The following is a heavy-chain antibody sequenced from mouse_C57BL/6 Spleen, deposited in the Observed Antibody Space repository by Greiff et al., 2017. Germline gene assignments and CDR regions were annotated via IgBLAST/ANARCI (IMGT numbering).Heavy chain of an antibody. CDR1: GYTFTSYW. V-gene: IGHV1-69*01. Sequence: QVQLQQPGAELVMPGASVKLSCKASGYTFTSYWMHWVKQRPGQGLEWIGEIDPSDSYTNYNQKFKGKSTLTVDKSSSTAYMQLSSLTSEDSAVYYCARSPSGSDYWGQGTTLTVSS. J-gene: IGHJ2*01. CDR2: IDPSDSYT. CDR3: ARSPSGSDY. D-gene: IGHD1-1*02.